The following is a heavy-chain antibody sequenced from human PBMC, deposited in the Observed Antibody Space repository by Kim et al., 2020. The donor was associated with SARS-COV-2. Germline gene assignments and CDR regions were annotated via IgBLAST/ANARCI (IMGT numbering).Heavy chain of an antibody. V-gene: IGHV3-23*01. CDR3: AKGRSSSCYSAVDC. J-gene: IGHJ4*01. CDR2: ISYSGDGT. CDR1: GFTFSSYA. D-gene: IGHD2-15*01. Sequence: GGSLRLSCAASGFTFSSYAMNWVRQAPGKGLEWVSSISYSGDGTFYANSVKGRFTISRDSSKNTLYLQMNSLRVEDTALYYCAKGRSSSCYSAVDCWGHGTRVIVSS.